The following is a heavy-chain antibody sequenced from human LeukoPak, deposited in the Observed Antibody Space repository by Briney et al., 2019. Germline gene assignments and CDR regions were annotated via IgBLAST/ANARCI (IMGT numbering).Heavy chain of an antibody. CDR2: IIPIFGTA. J-gene: IGHJ4*02. D-gene: IGHD5-12*01. V-gene: IGHV1-69*05. CDR3: ASARYSGYDVFY. CDR1: GRTFSSYA. Sequence: SEKVSCKASGRTFSSYAISWVRQAPGQGLEWMGGIIPIFGTANYAQKFQGRVTITTDESTSTAYMELSSLRSEDTAVYYCASARYSGYDVFYCGQGTLVTVSS.